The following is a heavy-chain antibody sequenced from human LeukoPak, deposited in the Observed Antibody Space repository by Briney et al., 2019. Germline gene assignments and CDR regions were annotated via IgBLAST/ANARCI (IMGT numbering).Heavy chain of an antibody. J-gene: IGHJ4*02. V-gene: IGHV1-18*01. D-gene: IGHD2-15*01. CDR3: ARDAHTYYCSGGSCYRPVGPYFDY. CDR2: VSTHNNNP. Sequence: ASVKVSCKASGYTFTSYGISWVRQAPGQGLEWMGWVSTHNNNPNYAQKIQGRVTMTTDTSTSTAYMELRSLRSDDTAVYYCARDAHTYYCSGGSCYRPVGPYFDYWGQGTPVTVSS. CDR1: GYTFTSYG.